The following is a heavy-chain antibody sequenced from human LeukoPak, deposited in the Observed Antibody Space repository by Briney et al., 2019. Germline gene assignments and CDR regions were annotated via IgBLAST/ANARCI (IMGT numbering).Heavy chain of an antibody. J-gene: IGHJ4*02. D-gene: IGHD2-21*02. Sequence: ASVKVSCKASGYTFTGYYMHWVRQAPGQGLEWMGWISAYNGNTNYAQKLQGRVTMTTDTSTSTAYMELRSLRSDDTAVYYCARDSKEYCGGDCYSFYWGQGTLVTVSS. V-gene: IGHV1-18*04. CDR3: ARDSKEYCGGDCYSFY. CDR2: ISAYNGNT. CDR1: GYTFTGYY.